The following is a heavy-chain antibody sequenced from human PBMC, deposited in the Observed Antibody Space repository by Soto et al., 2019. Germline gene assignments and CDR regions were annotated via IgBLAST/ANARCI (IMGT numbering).Heavy chain of an antibody. Sequence: EVQLVESGGGLVQPGGSLRLSCAASGFTFSSYSMNWVRQAPGKGLEWVSYISSSSSTIYYADSVKGRFTIYRDNAKNTLYLQMTSLRDEDTAVYYWARDTIFGVVIRGAYYGMDVWGQGTTVTVSS. J-gene: IGHJ6*02. D-gene: IGHD3-3*01. CDR1: GFTFSSYS. V-gene: IGHV3-48*02. CDR3: ARDTIFGVVIRGAYYGMDV. CDR2: ISSSSSTI.